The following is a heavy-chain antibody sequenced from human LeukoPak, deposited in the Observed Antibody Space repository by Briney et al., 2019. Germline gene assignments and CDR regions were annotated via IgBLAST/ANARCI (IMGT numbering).Heavy chain of an antibody. J-gene: IGHJ6*03. CDR1: GFTFSSYS. CDR2: ISSSSSYI. D-gene: IGHD3-10*01. Sequence: GGSLRLSCAASGFTFSSYSMNWVRQAPGKGLKWVSSISSSSSYIYYADSVKGRFTISRDNAKNSLYLQMNSLRAEDTALYYCARDRGLSPYYYYYYMDVWGKGTTVTVSS. V-gene: IGHV3-21*04. CDR3: ARDRGLSPYYYYYYMDV.